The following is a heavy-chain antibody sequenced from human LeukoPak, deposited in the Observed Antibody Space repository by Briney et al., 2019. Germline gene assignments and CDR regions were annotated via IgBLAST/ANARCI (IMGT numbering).Heavy chain of an antibody. Sequence: PSETLSLTCTVSGGSISSGSYYWRWIRQPAGKGLEWIGRIYTSGSTNYNPSLKSRVTISVDTSKNQFSLKLGSVTAADTAVCYCARALAEGATNYWGQGTLVTVSS. J-gene: IGHJ4*02. CDR1: GGSISSGSYY. CDR3: ARALAEGATNY. D-gene: IGHD1-26*01. V-gene: IGHV4-61*02. CDR2: IYTSGST.